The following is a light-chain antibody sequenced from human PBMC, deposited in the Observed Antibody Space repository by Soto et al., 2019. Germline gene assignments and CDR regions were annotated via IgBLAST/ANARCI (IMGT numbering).Light chain of an antibody. V-gene: IGKV1-39*01. Sequence: DIQMTQSPSSLSASIGDRVTITCLASQSITTYLNWYQQRPGKAPNLLIYAASTLHSGVPSRFRGSGSGREFTLTISSLQPEDFAAFYCQQSYSTPYTFGQGTRLGIK. CDR2: AAS. CDR3: QQSYSTPYT. CDR1: QSITTY. J-gene: IGKJ2*01.